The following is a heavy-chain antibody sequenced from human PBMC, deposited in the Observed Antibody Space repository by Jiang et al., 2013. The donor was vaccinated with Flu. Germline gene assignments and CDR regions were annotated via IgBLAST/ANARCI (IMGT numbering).Heavy chain of an antibody. Sequence: GPGLVKPSETLSLTCTVSGGSVSSGSYYWSWIRQPPGKGLEWIGYIYYSGSTNYNPSLKSRVTISVDTSKNQFSLKLSSVTAADTAVYYCASKGISSGWYYFDYWGQGTLVTVSS. J-gene: IGHJ4*02. V-gene: IGHV4-61*01. CDR3: ASKGISSGWYYFDY. CDR2: IYYSGST. D-gene: IGHD6-19*01. CDR1: GGSVSSGSYY.